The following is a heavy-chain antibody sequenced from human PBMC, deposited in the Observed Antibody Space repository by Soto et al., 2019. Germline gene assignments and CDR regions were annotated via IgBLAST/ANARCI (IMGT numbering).Heavy chain of an antibody. Sequence: EVQLVESGGGSVQPGGSLRLSCAASGFTFSTYWMHWVRQAPGKGLVWVSRIVSDGSTTNYADSVKGRFTISRDNAKNTLYLQMNILRAEDTAVYYCARAKGNSGAFDIWGQGTMVTVSS. J-gene: IGHJ3*02. D-gene: IGHD4-4*01. CDR3: ARAKGNSGAFDI. V-gene: IGHV3-74*01. CDR1: GFTFSTYW. CDR2: IVSDGSTT.